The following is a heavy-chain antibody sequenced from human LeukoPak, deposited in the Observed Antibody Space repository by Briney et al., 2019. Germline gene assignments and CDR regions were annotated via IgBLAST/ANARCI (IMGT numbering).Heavy chain of an antibody. CDR3: ASNLYGSGNYFAY. Sequence: SETLSLTCTVSGYSISSGYYWGWIRQPPGKGLEWIAIIYHSGLTYFNPSLKSRVTISVDTSKNQFFLYLTPVTAADTAVYYRASNLYGSGNYFAYWGQGTLVTVS. D-gene: IGHD3-10*01. J-gene: IGHJ4*02. V-gene: IGHV4-38-2*02. CDR1: GYSISSGYY. CDR2: IYHSGLT.